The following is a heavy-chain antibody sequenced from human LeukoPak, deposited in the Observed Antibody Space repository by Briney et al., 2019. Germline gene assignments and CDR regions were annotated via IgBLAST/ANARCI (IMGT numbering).Heavy chain of an antibody. D-gene: IGHD3-3*01. V-gene: IGHV3-23*01. CDR2: ISGSGGST. CDR3: AKDLYYDFWSGYYYY. CDR1: GFTFSSYA. Sequence: GGSLRLSCAASGFTFSSYAMSWVRQAPGKGLEWVSDISGSGGSTYYADSVKGRFTISRDNSKNTLYLQMNSLRAEDTAVYYCAKDLYYDFWSGYYYYWGQGTLVTVSS. J-gene: IGHJ4*02.